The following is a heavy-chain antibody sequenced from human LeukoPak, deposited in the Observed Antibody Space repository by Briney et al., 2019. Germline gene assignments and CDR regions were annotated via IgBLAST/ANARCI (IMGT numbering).Heavy chain of an antibody. CDR1: GYTFSSYG. Sequence: ASVKVSCKASGYTFSSYGIGWVRQAPGQGLEWMGIINPSGGSTSYAQKFQGRVTMTRDTSTSTVYMELSSLRSEDTAVYYCARGGQQPFDYWGQGTLVTVSS. D-gene: IGHD6-13*01. V-gene: IGHV1-46*01. CDR2: INPSGGST. CDR3: ARGGQQPFDY. J-gene: IGHJ4*02.